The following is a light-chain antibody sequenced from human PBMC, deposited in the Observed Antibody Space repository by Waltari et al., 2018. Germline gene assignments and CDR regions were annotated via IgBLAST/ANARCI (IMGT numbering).Light chain of an antibody. CDR3: SSYGGGDNLVV. Sequence: QSALTQPPSASGSPGQSVTISCTGTSSDIGRYNYVSWYQHHPDKAPKLMIYEVNKRPSGVPDRFSGSKSGNTASLTVSGLQSEDEADYYCSSYGGGDNLVVFGGGTKLTVL. CDR2: EVN. CDR1: SSDIGRYNY. J-gene: IGLJ2*01. V-gene: IGLV2-8*01.